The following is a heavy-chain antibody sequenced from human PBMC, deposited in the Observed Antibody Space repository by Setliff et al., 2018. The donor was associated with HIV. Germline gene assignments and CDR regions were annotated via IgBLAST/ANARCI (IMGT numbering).Heavy chain of an antibody. V-gene: IGHV4-4*07. CDR3: SRVRLTMIMMVDYFDQ. CDR2: IYSTGDT. D-gene: IGHD3-22*01. Sequence: SETLSLTCSVSGGSISNFYWSWIRQPPGKGLEWVGHIYSTGDTNYNPSLKSRVTLSADTSKNQLSLSLTSVTAADTSVYYCSRVRLTMIMMVDYFDQWGQGTLVTVSS. CDR1: GGSISNFY. J-gene: IGHJ4*02.